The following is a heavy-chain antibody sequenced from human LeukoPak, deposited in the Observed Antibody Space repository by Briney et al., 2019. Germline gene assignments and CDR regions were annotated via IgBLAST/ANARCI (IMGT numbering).Heavy chain of an antibody. Sequence: KTSETLSLTCTVSGGSISSSSYYWGWIRQPPGKGLEWIGSIYYSGSTYYNPSLKGRVTISVDTSKNQFSLKLSSVTAADTAVYYCARHKAGVVVPAYYFDYWGQGTLVTVSS. CDR3: ARHKAGVVVPAYYFDY. D-gene: IGHD2-2*01. V-gene: IGHV4-39*01. CDR1: GGSISSSSYY. CDR2: IYYSGST. J-gene: IGHJ4*02.